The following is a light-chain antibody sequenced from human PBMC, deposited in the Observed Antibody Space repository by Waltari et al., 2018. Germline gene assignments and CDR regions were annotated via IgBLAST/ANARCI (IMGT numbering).Light chain of an antibody. CDR3: QVYGSSPLT. CDR2: GAS. V-gene: IGKV3-20*01. J-gene: IGKJ4*01. Sequence: ILLTQFPGTLSLSPGETATFSCRASQSVFSSYIGWYQQKPGQAPRLLIYGASNRATDIRDRFSGSGSGTDFTLTISRLEPEDFAVYYCQVYGSSPLTFGGGTKVEI. CDR1: QSVFSSY.